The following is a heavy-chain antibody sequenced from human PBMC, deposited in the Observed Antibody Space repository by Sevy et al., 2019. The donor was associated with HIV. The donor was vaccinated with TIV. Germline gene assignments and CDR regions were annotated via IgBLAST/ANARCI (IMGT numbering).Heavy chain of an antibody. J-gene: IGHJ6*02. CDR2: IYSGGST. CDR1: GFTLNSYW. Sequence: GGSLRLSCVASGFTLNSYWMSWVRQAPGKGLEWVSVIYSGGSTYYADSVKGRFTISRDNSKNTLFLQMNTLRAEDTAVYYCARGEIVAAGMFYQYYGMDVWGQGTTVTVSS. D-gene: IGHD6-13*01. V-gene: IGHV3-66*01. CDR3: ARGEIVAAGMFYQYYGMDV.